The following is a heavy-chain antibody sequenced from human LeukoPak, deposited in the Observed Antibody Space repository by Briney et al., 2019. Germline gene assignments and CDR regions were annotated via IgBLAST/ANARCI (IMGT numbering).Heavy chain of an antibody. CDR2: TIPIFVTA. J-gene: IGHJ6*03. Sequence: SVKVSCKASGYSFTAYYMHWVRQAPGQGLEGMGGTIPIFVTAKYAQELQGRVTITTDESTRPAYMELSSLRSEDTAVYYCARVLPEYSSSSGYYYYYMDVWGKGTTVTVSS. D-gene: IGHD6-6*01. CDR3: ARVLPEYSSSSGYYYYYMDV. V-gene: IGHV1-69*05. CDR1: GYSFTAYY.